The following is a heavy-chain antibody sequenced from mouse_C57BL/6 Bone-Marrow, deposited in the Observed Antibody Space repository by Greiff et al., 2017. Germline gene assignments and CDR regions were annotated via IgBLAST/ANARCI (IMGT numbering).Heavy chain of an antibody. V-gene: IGHV1-62-2*01. CDR3: ARNEDYSGSTWFAY. D-gene: IGHD1-1*01. J-gene: IGHJ3*01. Sequence: VKLMESGAELAQPGATVQLSCKASGYTFTEYTIHWVKQRSGQGLEWIGWFYPGSGSITYNEQFKDTATWTADKSSRTVYMEMSRLTSEDSAVYFCARNEDYSGSTWFAYWGQGTLVTVSA. CDR1: GYTFTEYT. CDR2: FYPGSGSI.